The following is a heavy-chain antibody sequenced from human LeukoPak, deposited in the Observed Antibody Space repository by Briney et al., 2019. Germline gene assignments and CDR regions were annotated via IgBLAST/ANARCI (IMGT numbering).Heavy chain of an antibody. CDR2: IKQDRSEK. Sequence: GGSLRLSCAASGFMFSSYWMSWVRQAPGKGLEWVANIKQDRSEKYYVDSVKGRFTVSRDNSKNTLYLQMNSLRAEDTAVYYCARDRAIVVVNYSFDYWGQGTLVTVSS. D-gene: IGHD3-22*01. V-gene: IGHV3-7*01. CDR3: ARDRAIVVVNYSFDY. J-gene: IGHJ4*02. CDR1: GFMFSSYW.